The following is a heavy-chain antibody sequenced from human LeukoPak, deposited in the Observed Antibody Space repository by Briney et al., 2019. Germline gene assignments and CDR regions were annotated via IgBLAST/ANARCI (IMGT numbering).Heavy chain of an antibody. J-gene: IGHJ3*02. CDR2: IRSKANSYAT. CDR3: PVFTVTPNTNTFDI. D-gene: IGHD4-17*01. V-gene: IGHV3-73*01. Sequence: GGSLRLSCAASGFTFSGSAMHWVRQASGKGLEWVGRIRSKANSYATAYAASVKGRFTISRDDSKNTAYLQMNSLKTEDTAVYYCPVFTVTPNTNTFDIWGQGTMVTVSS. CDR1: GFTFSGSA.